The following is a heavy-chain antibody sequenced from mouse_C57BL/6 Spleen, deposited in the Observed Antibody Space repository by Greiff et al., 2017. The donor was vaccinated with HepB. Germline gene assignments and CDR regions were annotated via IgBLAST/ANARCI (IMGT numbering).Heavy chain of an antibody. D-gene: IGHD3-2*02. CDR3: ARDRSGYFDY. Sequence: VQLQQPGAELVKPGASVKLSCKASGYTFTSYWMHWVKQRPGQGLEWIGMIHPNSGSTNYNEKFKSKATLTVDKSSRTAYMQLSSLTSEDSAVYYCARDRSGYFDYWGQGTTLTVSS. J-gene: IGHJ2*01. V-gene: IGHV1-64*01. CDR2: IHPNSGST. CDR1: GYTFTSYW.